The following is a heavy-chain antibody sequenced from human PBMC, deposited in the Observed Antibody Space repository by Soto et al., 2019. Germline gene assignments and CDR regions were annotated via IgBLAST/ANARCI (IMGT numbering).Heavy chain of an antibody. V-gene: IGHV3-33*01. J-gene: IGHJ6*03. CDR3: ASAEDPINTGYYMDV. CDR2: IWYDGSNK. D-gene: IGHD1-20*01. CDR1: GFSFSSYG. Sequence: GGSLRLSCAASGFSFSSYGMHWVRQAPGKGLEWVAVIWYDGSNKYYADSVKGRFTISRDNSKNTLYLQMNSLRAEDTAVYYCASAEDPINTGYYMDVWGKGNTVTVS.